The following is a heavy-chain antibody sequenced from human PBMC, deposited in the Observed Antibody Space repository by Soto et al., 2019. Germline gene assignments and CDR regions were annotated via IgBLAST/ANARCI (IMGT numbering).Heavy chain of an antibody. D-gene: IGHD3-10*01. Sequence: PSETLSLTCTVSGGSISSGDYYWSWIRQPPGKGLEWIGYIYYSGSTYYNPSLKSRVTISVDTSKNQFSLKLSSVTAADTAVYYCARPQIALRGVNHWGQGTLVTVSS. V-gene: IGHV4-30-4*01. CDR1: GGSISSGDYY. J-gene: IGHJ5*02. CDR3: ARPQIALRGVNH. CDR2: IYYSGST.